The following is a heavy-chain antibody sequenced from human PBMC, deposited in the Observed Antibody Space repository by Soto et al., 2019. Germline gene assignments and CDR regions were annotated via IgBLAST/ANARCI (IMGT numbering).Heavy chain of an antibody. D-gene: IGHD1-26*01. CDR2: ISAYNGNT. Sequence: QVQLVQSGAEVKKPGASVKVSCKASGYTFTSYGISWVRQAPPQGLVWMGWISAYNGNTNYAQKLQGRVTMTTDTSKSTAYMELRSVRSDDTAVYYCARDAIVGATASYFDYWGQGTLVTVSS. V-gene: IGHV1-18*01. CDR3: ARDAIVGATASYFDY. J-gene: IGHJ4*02. CDR1: GYTFTSYG.